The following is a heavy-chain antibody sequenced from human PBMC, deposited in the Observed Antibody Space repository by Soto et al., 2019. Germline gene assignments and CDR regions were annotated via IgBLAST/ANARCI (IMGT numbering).Heavy chain of an antibody. CDR3: AKVGYDFWSGYYTASDYYYYMDV. Sequence: PGGSLRLSCAASGFTFSSYAMSWVRQAPGKGLEWVSAISGSGGSTYYADSVKGRFTISRDNSKNTLYLQMNSLRAEDTAVYYCAKVGYDFWSGYYTASDYYYYMDVWGKVTTVTVSS. D-gene: IGHD3-3*01. CDR1: GFTFSSYA. V-gene: IGHV3-23*01. J-gene: IGHJ6*03. CDR2: ISGSGGST.